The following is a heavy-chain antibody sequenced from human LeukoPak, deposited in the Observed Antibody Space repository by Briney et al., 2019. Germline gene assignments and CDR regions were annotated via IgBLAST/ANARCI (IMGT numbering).Heavy chain of an antibody. J-gene: IGHJ5*02. CDR1: GYTFTSYG. CDR2: IGAYNGNT. D-gene: IGHD3-16*02. V-gene: IGHV1-18*01. CDR3: ARESMITFGGVIVTRRVWFDP. Sequence: GASVKVSCKASGYTFTSYGISWVRQAPGQGLEWMGWIGAYNGNTNYAQKLQGRVTMTTDTSTSTAYMGLRSLRSDDTAVYYCARESMITFGGVIVTRRVWFDPWGQGTLVTVSS.